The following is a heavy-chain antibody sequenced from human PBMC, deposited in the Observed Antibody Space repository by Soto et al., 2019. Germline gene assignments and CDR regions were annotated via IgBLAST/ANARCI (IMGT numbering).Heavy chain of an antibody. Sequence: ASVKGSCKASGYTFTSYGISWGRQAPGQGMECVGWISAHNGDTRYAQNLQGRITMTTDTFTNTAYMELTSLTSDDTAVYYCARDWSRYYDSSGLMWFYWGQGTLVTVSS. CDR2: ISAHNGDT. D-gene: IGHD3-22*01. J-gene: IGHJ4*02. CDR1: GYTFTSYG. CDR3: ARDWSRYYDSSGLMWFY. V-gene: IGHV1-18*01.